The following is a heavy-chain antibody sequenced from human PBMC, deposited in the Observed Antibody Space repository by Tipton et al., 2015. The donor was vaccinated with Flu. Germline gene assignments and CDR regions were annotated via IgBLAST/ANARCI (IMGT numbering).Heavy chain of an antibody. Sequence: QLVQSGAEVKKPGSSVKVSCKASGGTFSSYAISWVRQAPGQGLEWMGWINPNSGGTNYAQKFQGRVTMTRDTSISTAYMELSRLRSDDTAVYYCARDEFLVVPAATDLRALYYYYYMDVWGKGTTVTVSS. CDR2: INPNSGGT. J-gene: IGHJ6*03. D-gene: IGHD2-2*01. V-gene: IGHV1-2*02. CDR1: GGTFSSYA. CDR3: ARDEFLVVPAATDLRALYYYYYMDV.